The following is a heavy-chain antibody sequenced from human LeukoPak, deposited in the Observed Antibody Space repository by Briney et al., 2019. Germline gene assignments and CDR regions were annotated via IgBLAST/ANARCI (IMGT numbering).Heavy chain of an antibody. CDR1: GFTFSSYA. Sequence: GGSLRLSCAASGFTFSSYAMSWVRQAPGKGLEWVSAISGGGGSTYYADSVRGRFTISRDNSKNTLYLQMNSLRAEDTAVYYCAERDYDSSGYRNAFDIWGQGTMVTVSS. D-gene: IGHD3-22*01. J-gene: IGHJ3*02. CDR3: AERDYDSSGYRNAFDI. CDR2: ISGGGGST. V-gene: IGHV3-23*01.